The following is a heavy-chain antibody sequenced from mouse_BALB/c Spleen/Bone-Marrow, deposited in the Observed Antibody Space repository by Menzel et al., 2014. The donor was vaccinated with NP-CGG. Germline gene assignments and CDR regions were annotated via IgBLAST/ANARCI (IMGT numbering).Heavy chain of an antibody. D-gene: IGHD2-4*01. V-gene: IGHV8-11*01. CDR3: ARATMITTDAMDY. J-gene: IGHJ4*01. Sequence: QVTLKESGPGILQPSRTLSLTCSFSGFSLSTYGIGVGWIRQPSGRDLEWLVHIWRTDNKDYNTALKSRLTISKDTSNNQVCLKTASVDTADTATYYCARATMITTDAMDYRGQGTSVTVSS. CDR2: IWRTDNK. CDR1: GFSLSTYGIG.